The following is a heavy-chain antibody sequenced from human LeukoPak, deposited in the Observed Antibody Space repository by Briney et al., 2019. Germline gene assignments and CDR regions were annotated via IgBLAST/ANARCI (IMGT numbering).Heavy chain of an antibody. CDR3: ASMYSSGWYERTGY. Sequence: GGSLRLSCAASGFTFSDYYMSWIRQAPGKGLEWVSYISSSSSYTNYADSVKGRFTISRDNAKNSLYLQMNSLRAEDAAVYYCASMYSSGWYERTGYWGQGTLVTVSS. J-gene: IGHJ4*02. V-gene: IGHV3-11*06. CDR2: ISSSSSYT. D-gene: IGHD6-19*01. CDR1: GFTFSDYY.